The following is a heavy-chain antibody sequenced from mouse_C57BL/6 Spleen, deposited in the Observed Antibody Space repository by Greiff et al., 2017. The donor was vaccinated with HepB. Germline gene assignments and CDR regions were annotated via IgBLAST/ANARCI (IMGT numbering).Heavy chain of an antibody. D-gene: IGHD2-4*01. CDR1: GFSFTSYG. Sequence: VQLQQSGPGLVQPSQSLSITCTVSGFSFTSYGVHWVRQSPGKGLEWLGVIWSGGSTDYNAAFISRLSISKDNSKSQVFFKMNSLQADDTAIYYCARIDYGGSYWGQGTLVTVSA. CDR3: ARIDYGGSY. J-gene: IGHJ3*01. CDR2: IWSGGST. V-gene: IGHV2-2*01.